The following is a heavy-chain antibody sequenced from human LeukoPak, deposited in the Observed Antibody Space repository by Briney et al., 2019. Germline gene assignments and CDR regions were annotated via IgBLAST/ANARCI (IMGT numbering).Heavy chain of an antibody. J-gene: IGHJ5*02. CDR2: INPSGGST. V-gene: IGHV1-46*01. CDR1: GYTFTSYY. Sequence: ASVKVSCKASGYTFTSYYMHWVRQAPGQGLEWMGIINPSGGSTSYAQKFQGRVTMTRDTSTSTVYMELSSLRSEDTAVYYCARSEGYCSGGSCYPKGTNWFDPWGQGTLVTVSS. D-gene: IGHD2-15*01. CDR3: ARSEGYCSGGSCYPKGTNWFDP.